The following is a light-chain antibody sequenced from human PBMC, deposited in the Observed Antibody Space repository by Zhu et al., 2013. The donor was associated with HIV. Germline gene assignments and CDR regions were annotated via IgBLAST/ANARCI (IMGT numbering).Light chain of an antibody. CDR3: QQYGSSPLT. Sequence: EIVMTQSPATLSLSPGERATLSCRASQSVSSSYLSWYQQKPGQAPRLLIYGASTRATGIPARFSGSGSGTDFTLTISSLQPEDFVVYYCQQYGSSPLTFGGGTKVEIK. V-gene: IGKV3D-7*01. CDR1: QSVSSSY. J-gene: IGKJ4*01. CDR2: GAS.